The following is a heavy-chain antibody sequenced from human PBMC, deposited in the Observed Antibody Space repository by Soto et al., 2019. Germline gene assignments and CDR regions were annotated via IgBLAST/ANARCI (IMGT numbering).Heavy chain of an antibody. V-gene: IGHV4-59*01. CDR2: IYYTGSP. D-gene: IGHD6-19*01. Sequence: QVQLQESGPGLVKPSETLSLTCTVSGGSISSYYWSWIRQPPGKGLGWVGNIYYTGSPNYNPSLKSRVTISVDTSKNQFSLKLSSVTAADTAVYFCARISLNGWARYFDDWGQGTLVTVSS. J-gene: IGHJ4*02. CDR1: GGSISSYY. CDR3: ARISLNGWARYFDD.